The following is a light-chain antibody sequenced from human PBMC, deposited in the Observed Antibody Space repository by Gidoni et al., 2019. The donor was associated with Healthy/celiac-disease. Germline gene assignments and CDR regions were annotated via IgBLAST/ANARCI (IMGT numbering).Light chain of an antibody. J-gene: IGKJ1*01. V-gene: IGKV1-39*01. CDR2: AAS. CDR3: QQSYSTPLX. Sequence: DIQMTQSPSSLSASVGDRVTITCRASQSISSYLNWYQQKPGKAPKLLIYAASSLQSGVPSRFSGSGSGTDFTLTISSLQPEDFATYYCQQSYSTPLXFXQGTKLEI. CDR1: QSISSY.